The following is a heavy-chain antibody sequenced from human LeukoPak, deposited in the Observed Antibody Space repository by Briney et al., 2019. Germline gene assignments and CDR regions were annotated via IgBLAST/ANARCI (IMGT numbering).Heavy chain of an antibody. J-gene: IGHJ4*02. D-gene: IGHD2-2*01. CDR3: AKSTRLAIFNIVVVPAAMVFDY. CDR2: ISGSGGST. CDR1: GFTFSSYA. V-gene: IGHV3-23*01. Sequence: GGSLRLSCAASGFTFSSYAMSWVRQAPGKGLEWVSAISGSGGSTYYADSVKGRFTISRDNSKNTLYLQMNSLRAEDTAVYYCAKSTRLAIFNIVVVPAAMVFDYWGQGTLVTVSS.